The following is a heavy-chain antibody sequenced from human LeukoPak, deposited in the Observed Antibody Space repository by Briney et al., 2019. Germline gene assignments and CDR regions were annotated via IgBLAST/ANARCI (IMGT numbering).Heavy chain of an antibody. CDR2: IYYSGST. CDR3: ARGSGSYYRYYYYYYMDV. D-gene: IGHD3-10*01. J-gene: IGHJ6*03. Sequence: SETLSLTCTVSGGSISSYYWSWIRQPPGKGLEWIGYIYYSGSTNYNPSLKSRVTISVDTSKNQFSLKLSSVTAADRAVYYCARGSGSYYRYYYYYYMDVWGKGTTVTVSS. V-gene: IGHV4-59*01. CDR1: GGSISSYY.